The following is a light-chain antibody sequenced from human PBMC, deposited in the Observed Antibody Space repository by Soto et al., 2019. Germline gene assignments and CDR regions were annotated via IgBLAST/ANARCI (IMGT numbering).Light chain of an antibody. V-gene: IGKV1-5*03. CDR1: QSISSW. CDR3: QQYHTYST. CDR2: DPS. Sequence: DIQMTKSPSTMSASVGDRVTITCRASQSISSWLAWYQQKPGKAPKLLIYDPSSLEGGVPSRFSGSGSGTDFTLTISSVKPDDFATYYCQQYHTYSTFGQGTKLEIK. J-gene: IGKJ2*01.